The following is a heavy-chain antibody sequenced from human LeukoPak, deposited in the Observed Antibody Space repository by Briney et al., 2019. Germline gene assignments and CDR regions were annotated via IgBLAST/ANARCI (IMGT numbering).Heavy chain of an antibody. CDR2: IYYSGST. J-gene: IGHJ4*02. D-gene: IGHD1-26*01. V-gene: IGHV4-30-4*01. CDR1: GGSLSSGDYY. CDR3: ARGELTYRAWPGY. Sequence: PSQTLSLTCTVSGGSLSSGDYYWSWIRQPPGRGLEWVGYIYYSGSTYYNPSLKSRVTISVDTSKNQFSLKLSSVTAADTAVYYCARGELTYRAWPGYWGQGTLVTVSS.